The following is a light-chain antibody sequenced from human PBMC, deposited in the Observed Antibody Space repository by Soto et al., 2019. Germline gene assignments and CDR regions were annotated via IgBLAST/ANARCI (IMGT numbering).Light chain of an antibody. CDR2: GAS. Sequence: ELVLTRSRATLSLSPGARATLSCRASQSVRSNLAWYQQTPGQAPSLLIYGASTRATGIPARFSGSGSGTLFPLTISSLNSEFVAVDYCQPYNNWPLFGQGTRLEIK. J-gene: IGKJ5*01. CDR3: QPYNNWPL. CDR1: QSVRSN. V-gene: IGKV3-15*01.